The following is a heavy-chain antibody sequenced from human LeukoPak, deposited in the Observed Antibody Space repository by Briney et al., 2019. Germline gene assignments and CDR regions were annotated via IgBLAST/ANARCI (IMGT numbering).Heavy chain of an antibody. CDR2: IYYSGST. Sequence: PSETLSLTCTVSGGSISSYYWSWIRQPPGKGLEWIGYIYYSGSTNYNPSLKSRVTISVDTSKNQFSLKLSSVTAADTAVYYCASSMVRGAMFDYWGQGILVTVSS. CDR3: ASSMVRGAMFDY. D-gene: IGHD3-10*01. V-gene: IGHV4-59*01. CDR1: GGSISSYY. J-gene: IGHJ4*02.